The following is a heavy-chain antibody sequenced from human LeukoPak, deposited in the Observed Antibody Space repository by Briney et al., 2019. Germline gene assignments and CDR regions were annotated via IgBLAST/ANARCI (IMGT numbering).Heavy chain of an antibody. J-gene: IGHJ4*02. Sequence: PGGSLRLSCAASGFTFSYFSVNWVRQAPGKGLEWVSSISSSGSYIYYADSVKGRFTVSRDNAKNSLYLQMDSLRAEDTAVYYCAREYSSSSDRLDYWGQGTLVTVSS. D-gene: IGHD6-6*01. CDR2: ISSSGSYI. CDR1: GFTFSYFS. V-gene: IGHV3-21*01. CDR3: AREYSSSSDRLDY.